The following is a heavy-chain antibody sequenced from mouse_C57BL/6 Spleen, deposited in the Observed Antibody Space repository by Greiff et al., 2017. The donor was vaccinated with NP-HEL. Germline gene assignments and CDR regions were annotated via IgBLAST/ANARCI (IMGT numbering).Heavy chain of an antibody. Sequence: EVKLMESGEGLVKPGGSLKLSCAASGFTFSSYAMSWVRQTPEKRLEWVAYISSGGDYIYYADTVKGRFTIPRDNARNTLYLKMSSLKSEDTAMYYCTRAPSRYAMDYWGQGTSVTVSS. CDR3: TRAPSRYAMDY. J-gene: IGHJ4*01. V-gene: IGHV5-9-1*02. CDR1: GFTFSSYA. CDR2: ISSGGDYI.